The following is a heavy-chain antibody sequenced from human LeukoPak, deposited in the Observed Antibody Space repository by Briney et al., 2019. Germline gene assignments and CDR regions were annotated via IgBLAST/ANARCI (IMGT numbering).Heavy chain of an antibody. D-gene: IGHD6-19*01. J-gene: IGHJ4*02. CDR1: GGSISSYY. V-gene: IGHV4-59*08. CDR3: ARRVHPRGLVYFDY. Sequence: SETLSLTCTVSGGSISSYYWSWIRQPPGKGLEWIGYIYYSGSTNYNPSLKSRVTISVDTSKNQFSLKLSSVTAADTAVYYCARRVHPRGLVYFDYWGQGTLVTVSS. CDR2: IYYSGST.